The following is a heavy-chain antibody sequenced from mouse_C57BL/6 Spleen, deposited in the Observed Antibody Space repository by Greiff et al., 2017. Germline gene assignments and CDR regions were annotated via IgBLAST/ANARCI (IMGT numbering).Heavy chain of an antibody. CDR2: IDPSDSYT. J-gene: IGHJ3*01. V-gene: IGHV1-59*01. Sequence: QVQLQQPGAELVRPGTSVKLSCKASGYTFTSYWMHWVKQRPGQGLEWIGVIDPSDSYTNYNQKFKGKATLTVDTSSSTAYMQRSSLTSEDSAVYYCARASYRNDVTWFAYWVQGTLVTVSA. CDR3: ARASYRNDVTWFAY. CDR1: GYTFTSYW. D-gene: IGHD2-14*01.